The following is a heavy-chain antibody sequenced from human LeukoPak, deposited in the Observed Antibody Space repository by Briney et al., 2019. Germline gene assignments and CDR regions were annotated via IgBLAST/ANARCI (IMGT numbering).Heavy chain of an antibody. CDR2: INPNSGGT. Sequence: ASVKVSCKAFGYTFTGYYMHWVRQAPGQGLEWMGWINPNSGGTNYAQKFQGRVTMTRDTFISTAYMELSRLRSDDTAVYYCARVNREMATITPWGQGTLVTVSS. J-gene: IGHJ4*02. V-gene: IGHV1-2*02. CDR3: ARVNREMATITP. CDR1: GYTFTGYY. D-gene: IGHD5-24*01.